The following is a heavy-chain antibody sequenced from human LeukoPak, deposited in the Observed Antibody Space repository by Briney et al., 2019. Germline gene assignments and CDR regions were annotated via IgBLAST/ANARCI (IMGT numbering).Heavy chain of an antibody. Sequence: GGSLRLSCAASGFTLSNYAMSWVRQAPGRGLEWVSSITGTGGRTFYADSVKGRITISRDNSKNTLYLQMNSLRVEDTAVYYCAKGPSTRAVVVPAAINWFDPWGQGTLVTVSS. J-gene: IGHJ5*02. CDR1: GFTLSNYA. CDR2: ITGTGGRT. D-gene: IGHD2-2*02. V-gene: IGHV3-23*01. CDR3: AKGPSTRAVVVPAAINWFDP.